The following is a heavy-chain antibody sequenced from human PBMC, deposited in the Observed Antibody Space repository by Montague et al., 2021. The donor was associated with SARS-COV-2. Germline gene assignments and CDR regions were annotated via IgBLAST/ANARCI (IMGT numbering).Heavy chain of an antibody. CDR2: INYSGST. CDR3: ARLRYILPGYAYFDF. J-gene: IGHJ4*02. D-gene: IGHD3-9*01. Sequence: SETLSLTCTVSGDSISNNYWSWIRRPPGKGLVWFGEINYSGSTNYNPSLNSRVTITVDTSTNQFSLRMRTVTAADTAAYYCARLRYILPGYAYFDFWGQGTLVTVSS. CDR1: GDSISNNY. V-gene: IGHV4-59*08.